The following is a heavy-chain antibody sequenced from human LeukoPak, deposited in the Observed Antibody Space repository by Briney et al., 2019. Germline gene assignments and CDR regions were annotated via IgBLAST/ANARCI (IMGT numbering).Heavy chain of an antibody. CDR2: INHSGST. CDR1: GGSFSGYY. V-gene: IGHV4-34*01. D-gene: IGHD6-6*01. J-gene: IGHJ6*03. CDR3: ARSIAARHYYYYYYMDV. Sequence: SEILSLTCAVYGGSFSGYYWSWIRQPPGKGLEWIGEINHSGSTNYNPSLKSRVTISVDTSKNQFSLKLSSVTAADTAVYNCARSIAARHYYYYYYMDVWGKGTTVTVSS.